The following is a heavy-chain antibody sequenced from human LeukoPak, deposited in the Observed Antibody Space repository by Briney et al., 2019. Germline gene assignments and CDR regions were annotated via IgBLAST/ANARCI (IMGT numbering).Heavy chain of an antibody. CDR1: GYTFTSYA. D-gene: IGHD3-22*01. Sequence: ASVKVSCKASGYTFTSYAMNWVRQAPGQGLEWMGWINTNTGNPTYAQGFTGRFVFSLDTSVSTAYLQISSLKAEDTAVYYCARLPLYYGSSGHPAGFDYWGQGTLVTVSS. J-gene: IGHJ4*02. V-gene: IGHV7-4-1*02. CDR3: ARLPLYYGSSGHPAGFDY. CDR2: INTNTGNP.